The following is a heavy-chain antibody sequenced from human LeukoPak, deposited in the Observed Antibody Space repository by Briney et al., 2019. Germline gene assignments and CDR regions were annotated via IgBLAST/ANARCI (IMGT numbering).Heavy chain of an antibody. CDR3: ARTTEGLDP. D-gene: IGHD1-1*01. CDR1: GFDFSDYY. CDR2: VSKSGSTK. V-gene: IGHV3-11*01. Sequence: GGSLRLSCAASGFDFSDYYMTWIRQAPGRGLEWVSHVSKSGSTKYYADSVKCRFTISRDNAKYSLYMKMQSMRAEETAVYYCARTTEGLDPWGQGTLATVSS. J-gene: IGHJ5*02.